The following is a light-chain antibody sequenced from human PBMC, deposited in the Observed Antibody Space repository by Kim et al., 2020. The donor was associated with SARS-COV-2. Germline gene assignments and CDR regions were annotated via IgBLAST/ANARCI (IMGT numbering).Light chain of an antibody. CDR3: ATWDDILDGQI. V-gene: IGLV1-47*01. CDR2: RNS. Sequence: QSVLTQPPSVSAAPGQRVTLSCSGSSSNIGKNFVYWYQQLPGTAPKLLIYRNSQRPSGVPDRFSASKTGTSGSLAISGLRSEDEAHYYCATWDDILDGQIFGGGTQLTVL. J-gene: IGLJ2*01. CDR1: SSNIGKNF.